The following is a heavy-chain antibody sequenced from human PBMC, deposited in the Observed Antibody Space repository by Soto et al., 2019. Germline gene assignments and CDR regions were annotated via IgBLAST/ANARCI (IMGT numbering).Heavy chain of an antibody. Sequence: PSETLSLTCTVSGDSISSSSYSWGWIRQPPGKGLEWIGSIYYSGSTYYNPSLKSRVTTSVDTSKNQFSLKLSSVTAADTAVYYCARIRDYGDYIDFLDYWGQGTLVTVSS. CDR1: GDSISSSSYS. CDR3: ARIRDYGDYIDFLDY. D-gene: IGHD4-17*01. J-gene: IGHJ4*02. CDR2: IYYSGST. V-gene: IGHV4-39*01.